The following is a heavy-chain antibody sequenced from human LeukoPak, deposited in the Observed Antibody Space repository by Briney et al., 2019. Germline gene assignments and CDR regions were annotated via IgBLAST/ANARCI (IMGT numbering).Heavy chain of an antibody. CDR2: INDGGST. CDR1: GGSFSKHQ. CDR3: ARGSISRPYDYVWGSYREGGAFDI. V-gene: IGHV4-34*01. J-gene: IGHJ3*02. D-gene: IGHD3-16*02. Sequence: SETLSLTCAVYGGSFSKHQWSWIRQPPGKGLEWIGEINDGGSTNYNPSLKSRVTISVDKSKNQFSLKLSSVTAADTAVYYCARGSISRPYDYVWGSYREGGAFDIWGQGTMVTVSS.